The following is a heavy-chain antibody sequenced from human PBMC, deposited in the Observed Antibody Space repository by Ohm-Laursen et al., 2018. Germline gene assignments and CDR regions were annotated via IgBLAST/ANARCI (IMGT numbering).Heavy chain of an antibody. CDR2: ISWNSGHI. CDR3: AKDMGVVGSTDAFDV. Sequence: SLRLSCSAPGFTFDDYAMHWVRQGPGKGLEWLSGISWNSGHIVYANSVEGRFTISRDNAKNSLYLQMNSLTTEDTAFYYCAKDMGVVGSTDAFDVWGRGTMVTVSS. V-gene: IGHV3-9*01. D-gene: IGHD1-26*01. J-gene: IGHJ3*01. CDR1: GFTFDDYA.